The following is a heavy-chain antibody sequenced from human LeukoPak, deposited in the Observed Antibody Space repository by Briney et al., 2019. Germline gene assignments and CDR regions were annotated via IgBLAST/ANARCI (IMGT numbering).Heavy chain of an antibody. J-gene: IGHJ6*02. V-gene: IGHV3-23*01. D-gene: IGHD3-10*01. CDR1: GFTFNNYV. CDR2: IVGHGGSA. Sequence: PGGSLRLSCAASGFTFNNYVMSWVRQAPGKGLEWVSAIVGHGGSAHHADSVEGRFTISRDNSKNTVSLQMNSLRADVTAVYYCVKAGPGSGTYYGMDVWGQGTTVTVSS. CDR3: VKAGPGSGTYYGMDV.